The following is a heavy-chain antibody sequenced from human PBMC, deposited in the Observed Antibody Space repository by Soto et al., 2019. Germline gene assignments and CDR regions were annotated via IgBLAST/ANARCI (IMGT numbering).Heavy chain of an antibody. Sequence: QVHVVQSGAEVKKPGSSVKVTCKAFGGTFNSFGINWVRQAPGHGLEWMGGIIPVFGTTEYAPKFRDRVTIVEDGSTTLSDIELSSLTSDDTGVYYCASEVWGRGGYYLDSWGQGTLVTVSA. J-gene: IGHJ4*02. D-gene: IGHD7-27*01. CDR3: ASEVWGRGGYYLDS. CDR1: GGTFNSFG. CDR2: IIPVFGTT. V-gene: IGHV1-69*01.